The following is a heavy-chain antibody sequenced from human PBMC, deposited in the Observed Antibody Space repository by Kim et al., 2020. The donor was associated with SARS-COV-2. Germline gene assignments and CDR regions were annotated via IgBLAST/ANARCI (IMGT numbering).Heavy chain of an antibody. J-gene: IGHJ6*02. V-gene: IGHV1-46*01. Sequence: ASVKVSCKASGYTFTSYYMHWVRQAPGQGLEWMGIINPSGGSTSYAQKFQGRVTMTRDTSTSTVYMELSSLRSEDTAVYYCARDQGVTYYYYYGMDVRGQGTTVTVSS. CDR1: GYTFTSYY. CDR2: INPSGGST. D-gene: IGHD2-8*01. CDR3: ARDQGVTYYYYYGMDV.